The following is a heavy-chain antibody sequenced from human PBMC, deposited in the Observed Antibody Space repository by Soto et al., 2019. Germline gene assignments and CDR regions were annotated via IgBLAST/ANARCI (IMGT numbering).Heavy chain of an antibody. J-gene: IGHJ4*02. D-gene: IGHD2-8*01. CDR1: GDAIVKYT. CDR2: IVSILGLA. CDR3: VSQAGSDAPVNF. Sequence: QVHLVQSGPEVKKPGSSVKVSCKASGDAIVKYTFTWVRQAPGQGLEWMGRIVSILGLATYAQNFQGRVAIPADKSTNPVYVELSSLPSADAAVYFCVSQAGSDAPVNFWAQGTLVTVS. V-gene: IGHV1-69*02.